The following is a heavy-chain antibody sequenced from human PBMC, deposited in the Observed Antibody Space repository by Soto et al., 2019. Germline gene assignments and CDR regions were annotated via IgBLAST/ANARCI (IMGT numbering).Heavy chain of an antibody. D-gene: IGHD6-19*01. CDR2: ISAGGDST. Sequence: GGSLRLSCAASGFTFSSYAMSWVRQAPGKGLEWVSSISAGGDSTYYADSVKGRFTITRDNSKNTLYLQMNSLRAADTAVYYCAKDHGYAGGWHTPYYFDSWGQGTLVTVSS. J-gene: IGHJ4*02. V-gene: IGHV3-23*01. CDR1: GFTFSSYA. CDR3: AKDHGYAGGWHTPYYFDS.